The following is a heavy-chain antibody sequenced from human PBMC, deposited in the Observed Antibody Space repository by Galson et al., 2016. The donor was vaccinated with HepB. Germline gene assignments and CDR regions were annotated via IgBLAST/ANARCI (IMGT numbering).Heavy chain of an antibody. Sequence: SVKVSCKASGYTFRNYYMHWVRQAPGQGLEWVGRINPNSGVTNYAQKFQGRVTMTSDTSINTAYLELGRLTSDDTAVYYCARESPRKLVLRGWGQGTLVTVSS. CDR1: GYTFRNYY. CDR3: ARESPRKLVLRG. D-gene: IGHD1-7*01. J-gene: IGHJ4*02. CDR2: INPNSGVT. V-gene: IGHV1-2*06.